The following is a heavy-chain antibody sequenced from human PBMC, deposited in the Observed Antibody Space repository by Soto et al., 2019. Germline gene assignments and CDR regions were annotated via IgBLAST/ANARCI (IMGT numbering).Heavy chain of an antibody. J-gene: IGHJ5*02. V-gene: IGHV1-18*01. CDR2: ISAYNGNT. D-gene: IGHD6-13*01. CDR1: GYTFTSYG. Sequence: ASVKVSCKASGYTFTSYGISWVRQAPGQGLEWMGWISAYNGNTNYARKLQGRVTMTTDTSTSTAYMELKSLRSDDTAVYYCARVASSSWYGWFDPWGQGTLVTVSS. CDR3: ARVASSSWYGWFDP.